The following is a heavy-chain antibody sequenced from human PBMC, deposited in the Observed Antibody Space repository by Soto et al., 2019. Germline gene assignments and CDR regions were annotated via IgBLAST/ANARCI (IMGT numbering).Heavy chain of an antibody. D-gene: IGHD3-16*01. J-gene: IGHJ4*02. CDR1: GFAFSSYW. V-gene: IGHV3-74*01. CDR2: INSDGSTT. Sequence: GGSLRLSCAASGFAFSSYWMHWVRQTPGKGPVCISSINSDGSTTRYADYVKGRFTISRDNAKNTLYLQMNSLRAEDTAVYYCMRGISAPDYWGQGTLVTVSS. CDR3: MRGISAPDY.